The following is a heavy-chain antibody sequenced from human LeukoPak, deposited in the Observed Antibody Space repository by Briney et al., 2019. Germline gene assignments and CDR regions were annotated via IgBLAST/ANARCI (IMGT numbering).Heavy chain of an antibody. V-gene: IGHV4-39*01. CDR1: GGSISSDSYY. Sequence: SDTLSLTCTVSGGSISSDSYYWAWIRQPPGKGLEWIASIYYSGSTYYNPSLKSRVTISVDTSRNQFSLKLSSVTAADTAVYYCASLAVAGLSEGYWGQGTLVIVSS. J-gene: IGHJ4*02. CDR3: ASLAVAGLSEGY. CDR2: IYYSGST. D-gene: IGHD6-19*01.